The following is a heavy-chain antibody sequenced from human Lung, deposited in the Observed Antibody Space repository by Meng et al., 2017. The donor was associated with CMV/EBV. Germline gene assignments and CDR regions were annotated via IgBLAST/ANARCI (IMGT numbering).Heavy chain of an antibody. CDR3: ARKSYYYASSGYYTDY. CDR1: GYTFTSYG. J-gene: IGHJ4*02. Sequence: ASVKVSCKASGYTFTSYGISWVRQAPGQGLEWMGWIRAYNGNTNYAQKLQGRVTMTTEPSKSTAYMELRSLRHDDTAVDYCARKSYYYASSGYYTDYWGQGTLVTVSS. V-gene: IGHV1-18*01. CDR2: IRAYNGNT. D-gene: IGHD3-22*01.